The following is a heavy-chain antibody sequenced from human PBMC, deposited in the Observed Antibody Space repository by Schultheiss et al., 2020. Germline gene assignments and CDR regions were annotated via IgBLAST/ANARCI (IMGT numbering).Heavy chain of an antibody. CDR2: IYYSGST. J-gene: IGHJ6*03. CDR1: GGSFSGYY. CDR3: AKDNAPAAIPYYYYYMDV. Sequence: SETLSLTCAVYGGSFSGYYWSWIRQPPGKGLEWIGYIYYSGSTYYNPSLKSRVTISVDTSKNQFSLKLSSVTAADTAVYYCAKDNAPAAIPYYYYYMDVWGKGTTVTVSS. D-gene: IGHD2-2*01. V-gene: IGHV4-34*01.